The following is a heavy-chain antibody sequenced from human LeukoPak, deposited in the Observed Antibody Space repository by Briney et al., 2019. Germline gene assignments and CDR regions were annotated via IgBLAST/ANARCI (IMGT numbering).Heavy chain of an antibody. Sequence: PSETLSLACTVSGASISTRSNYWGWIRQPPGKGLEWIGSIYYSGSTYFNPSLQGRVTLSVDTSNSQFFLKLNSVTAADTAVYYCVRDYGDYARQYYYGMDVWGQGTTVTVSS. V-gene: IGHV4-39*01. CDR2: IYYSGST. CDR1: GASISTRSNY. J-gene: IGHJ6*02. D-gene: IGHD4-17*01. CDR3: VRDYGDYARQYYYGMDV.